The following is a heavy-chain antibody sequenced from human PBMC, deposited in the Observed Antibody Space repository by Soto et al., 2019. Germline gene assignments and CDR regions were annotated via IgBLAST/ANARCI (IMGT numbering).Heavy chain of an antibody. V-gene: IGHV4-39*07. CDR3: AREGTSSSSGYYYYYGMDV. D-gene: IGHD6-6*01. Sequence: SETLSLTCTVSGGSISSSNYYWGWIRQPPGKGLEWIGSIYYSGSTYYNPSLKSRVTISVDTSKNQFSLKLSSVTAADTAVYYCAREGTSSSSGYYYYYGMDVWGQGTTVTVSS. CDR2: IYYSGST. CDR1: GGSISSSNYY. J-gene: IGHJ6*02.